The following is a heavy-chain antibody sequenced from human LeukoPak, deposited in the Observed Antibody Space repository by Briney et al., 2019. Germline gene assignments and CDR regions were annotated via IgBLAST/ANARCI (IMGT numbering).Heavy chain of an antibody. Sequence: GGSLRLSCAASGFTFSSYAMHWVRQAPGEGLVWVSRINSDGSNINYADSVKGRFTISRDNAKNTLYLQMNSLRVEVTAVYYCVRSSGWPGYWGQGTMVTVSS. CDR2: INSDGSNI. V-gene: IGHV3-74*01. J-gene: IGHJ4*02. CDR3: VRSSGWPGY. CDR1: GFTFSSYA. D-gene: IGHD6-19*01.